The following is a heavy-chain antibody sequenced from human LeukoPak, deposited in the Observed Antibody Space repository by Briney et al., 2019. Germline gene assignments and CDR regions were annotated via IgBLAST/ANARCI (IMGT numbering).Heavy chain of an antibody. D-gene: IGHD6-19*01. V-gene: IGHV3-21*01. CDR1: GFTFSSYS. J-gene: IGHJ4*02. Sequence: GGSLRLSCAASGFTFSSYSMNWVRQAPGKGLEWVSSISSSSSYMYYADSVKGRFTISRDNAKNPLYLQMNSLRAEDTAVYYCARDGRAVAGEHDYWGQGTLVTVSS. CDR3: ARDGRAVAGEHDY. CDR2: ISSSSSYM.